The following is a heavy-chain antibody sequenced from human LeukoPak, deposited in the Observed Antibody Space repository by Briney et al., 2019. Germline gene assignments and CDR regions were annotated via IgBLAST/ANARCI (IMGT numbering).Heavy chain of an antibody. CDR1: GGSISGYS. D-gene: IGHD2-15*01. CDR3: ARDSGYRSGGRCHHRRFDF. Sequence: PSETLSLTCTVSGGSISGYSWSWIRQPPGKGLEWIGYIYDSGSTNYNPSLKSRVTISVDTSKNQFSLKLSSVTAADTAVYYCARDSGYRSGGRCHHRRFDFCGQGTLVTVSS. V-gene: IGHV4-59*01. J-gene: IGHJ4*02. CDR2: IYDSGST.